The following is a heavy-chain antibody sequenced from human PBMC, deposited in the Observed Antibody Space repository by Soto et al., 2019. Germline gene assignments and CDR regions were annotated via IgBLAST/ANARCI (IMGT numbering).Heavy chain of an antibody. Sequence: SETLSLTCAVYGGSFSGYYWSWIRQPPGKGLEWIGEINHSGSTNYNPSLKSRVTRSVDTSKNQFSLKLSSVTAADTAVYYCARSDWKDYDNSDYYYYGMDVWGQGTTVTVSS. V-gene: IGHV4-34*01. J-gene: IGHJ6*02. CDR1: GGSFSGYY. CDR3: ARSDWKDYDNSDYYYYGMDV. D-gene: IGHD4-4*01. CDR2: INHSGST.